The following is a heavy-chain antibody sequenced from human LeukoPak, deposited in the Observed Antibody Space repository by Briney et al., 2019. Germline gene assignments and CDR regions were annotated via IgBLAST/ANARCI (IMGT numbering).Heavy chain of an antibody. CDR1: GGSFSGYY. Sequence: SETLSLTCAVYGGSFSGYYWSWVRQPPGKGLEWIGEINHSGSTNYNPSLKSRVTISVDTSKNQFSLKLSSVTAADTAVYYCARGKRAAPSYCSGGSCKHFDYWGQGTLVTVSS. J-gene: IGHJ4*02. D-gene: IGHD2-15*01. CDR3: ARGKRAAPSYCSGGSCKHFDY. CDR2: INHSGST. V-gene: IGHV4-34*01.